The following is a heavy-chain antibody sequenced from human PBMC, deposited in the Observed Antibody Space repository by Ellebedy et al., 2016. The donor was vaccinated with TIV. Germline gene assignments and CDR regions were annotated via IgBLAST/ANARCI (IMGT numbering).Heavy chain of an antibody. D-gene: IGHD1-1*01. CDR1: GFTFDAYS. J-gene: IGHJ3*02. V-gene: IGHV3-43*01. Sequence: GESLKISCAASGFTFDAYSMNWVRQAPGKGLEWVSDISWGGGDKYHADSVKGRFSISRDNVKDSLYLQMNSLRPEDTARYYCVKDDNPRAIESAFEMWGQGTMVTVSS. CDR3: VKDDNPRAIESAFEM. CDR2: ISWGGGDK.